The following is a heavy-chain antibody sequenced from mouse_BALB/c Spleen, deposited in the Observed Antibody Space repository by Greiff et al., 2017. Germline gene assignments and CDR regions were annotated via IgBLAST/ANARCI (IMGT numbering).Heavy chain of an antibody. D-gene: IGHD1-1*01. Sequence: EVQVVESGGGLVKPGGSLKLSCAASGFTFSSYAMSWVRQTPEKRLEWVASISSGGSTYYPDSVKGRFTISRDNARNILYLQMSSLRSEDTAMYYCARGITTVVEGFAYWGQGTLVTVSA. CDR2: ISSGGST. CDR3: ARGITTVVEGFAY. CDR1: GFTFSSYA. J-gene: IGHJ3*01. V-gene: IGHV5-6-5*01.